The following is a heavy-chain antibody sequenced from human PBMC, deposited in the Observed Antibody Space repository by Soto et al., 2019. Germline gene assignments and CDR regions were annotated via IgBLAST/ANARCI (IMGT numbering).Heavy chain of an antibody. CDR3: ARGGYSGYDPLYYYGMDV. D-gene: IGHD5-12*01. J-gene: IGHJ6*02. V-gene: IGHV1-18*01. Sequence: WVRQAPGQGLEWMGWISAYNGNTNYAQKLQGRVTMTTDTSTSTAYMELRSLRSDDTAVYYCARGGYSGYDPLYYYGMDVWGQGTTVTVSS. CDR2: ISAYNGNT.